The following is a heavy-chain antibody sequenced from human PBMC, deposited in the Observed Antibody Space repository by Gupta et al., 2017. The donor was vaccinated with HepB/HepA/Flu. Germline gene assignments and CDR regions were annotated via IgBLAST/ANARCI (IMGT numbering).Heavy chain of an antibody. Sequence: QVQLVQSGAEVKKPGASEKFSCKASGGTFSSYDSSWVRQAPGQGLEWMGGIIPLFGTANYAQKFQGRVTITADKSTSTAYMELSSLRSEDTAVYYCASSIVVVPAAIISYYYYMDVWGKGTTVTVSS. D-gene: IGHD2-2*01. CDR3: ASSIVVVPAAIISYYYYMDV. J-gene: IGHJ6*03. CDR1: GGTFSSYD. V-gene: IGHV1-69*06. CDR2: IIPLFGTA.